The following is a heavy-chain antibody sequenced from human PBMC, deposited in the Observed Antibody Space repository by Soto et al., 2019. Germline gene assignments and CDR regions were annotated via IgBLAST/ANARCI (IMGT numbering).Heavy chain of an antibody. J-gene: IGHJ4*02. CDR2: ISWNSGSI. CDR1: GFTFDDYA. Sequence: DVQLVESGGGLVQPGRSLRLSCAASGFTFDDYAMHWVRQAPGKGLEWVSGISWNSGSIGYADSVKGRFTISRDNAKNSLYLQMNSLRAEDTALYYCAKDLPIDYWGQGTLVTVSS. CDR3: AKDLPIDY. V-gene: IGHV3-9*01.